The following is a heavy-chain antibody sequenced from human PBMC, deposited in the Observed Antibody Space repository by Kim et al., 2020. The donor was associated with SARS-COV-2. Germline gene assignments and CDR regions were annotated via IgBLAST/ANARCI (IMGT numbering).Heavy chain of an antibody. Sequence: SETLSLTCTVSGGSISRSSYYWGWIRQPPGKGLEWIGSIYYSGSTYSNPSLKSRVTISVDTSKNQFSLKLSSVTAADTAVYYCARYGGSSGYRFTYFDYWGQGTLVTVSS. CDR3: ARYGGSSGYRFTYFDY. D-gene: IGHD3-22*01. V-gene: IGHV4-39*01. CDR2: IYYSGST. CDR1: GGSISRSSYY. J-gene: IGHJ4*02.